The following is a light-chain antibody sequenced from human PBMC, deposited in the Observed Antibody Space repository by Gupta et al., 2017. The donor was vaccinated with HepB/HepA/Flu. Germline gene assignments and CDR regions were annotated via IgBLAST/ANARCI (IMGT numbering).Light chain of an antibody. V-gene: IGKV3-15*01. CDR3: QQYNNWPPMYT. Sequence: EIVMTQSPATMSVSQGERVTLSCRASQSVSNNLAWYQQKPGQAPRLLIYGASTRATGIPARFSGSGSGTEFTLTISSLQSEDFAVYYCQQYNNWPPMYTFGQGTKLEIK. CDR2: GAS. J-gene: IGKJ2*01. CDR1: QSVSNN.